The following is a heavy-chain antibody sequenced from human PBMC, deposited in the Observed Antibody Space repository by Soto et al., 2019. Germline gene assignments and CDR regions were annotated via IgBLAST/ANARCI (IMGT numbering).Heavy chain of an antibody. D-gene: IGHD6-6*01. V-gene: IGHV4-30-4*01. CDR2: INYSGST. CDR3: AASGPYYYYGMDV. CDR1: GGSISSGDYY. J-gene: IGHJ6*02. Sequence: QVQLQESGPGLVKPSQTLSLTCTVSGGSISSGDYYWSWIRQPPGKGLEWIGYINYSGSTYYNPSLKSRVTISVDTSKNQVSLKLSSVTAADTAMYYCAASGPYYYYGMDVWGQGTTVTVSS.